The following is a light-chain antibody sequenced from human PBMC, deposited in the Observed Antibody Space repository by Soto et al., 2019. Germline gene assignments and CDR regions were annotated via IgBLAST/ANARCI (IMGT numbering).Light chain of an antibody. J-gene: IGKJ4*01. CDR1: QSVSSSY. CDR3: QQRSNWPLT. Sequence: EIVLTQSPGTLSLSPGERATLSCSASQSVSSSYLAWYQQKPGQAPRLLIYDASNRASDIPARFSGSGSETDFTLTISSLEPEDFAIYYCQQRSNWPLTFGGGTKVDIK. CDR2: DAS. V-gene: IGKV3-11*01.